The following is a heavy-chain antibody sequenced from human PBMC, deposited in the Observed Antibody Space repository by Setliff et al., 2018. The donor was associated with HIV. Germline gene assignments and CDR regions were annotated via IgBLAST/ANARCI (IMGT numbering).Heavy chain of an antibody. CDR3: ATKGYGSGSSDMDV. J-gene: IGHJ6*03. D-gene: IGHD3-10*01. Sequence: ASVKVSCKASGYTFTSYAMHWVRQAPGQRLEWMGWINAGNGNTKYSQKFQGRVTINRDTSVSTAYMELRSLISEDTAVYYCATKGYGSGSSDMDVWGTGTTVTVSS. CDR1: GYTFTSYA. V-gene: IGHV1-3*01. CDR2: INAGNGNT.